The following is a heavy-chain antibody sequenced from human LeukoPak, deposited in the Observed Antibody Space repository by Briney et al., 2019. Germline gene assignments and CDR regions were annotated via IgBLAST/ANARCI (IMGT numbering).Heavy chain of an antibody. Sequence: GGSLRLSCAASGFTFSSDGMHWLRQGPGKGLEWVAVIWYDGSKKFYADSVQGRFTISRDDSKNTLYLQMNSLRVEDAAVYYCARDPGVIYYDFDQWGEEALVSDSS. J-gene: IGHJ4*02. D-gene: IGHD3-10*01. CDR2: IWYDGSKK. CDR1: GFTFSSDG. V-gene: IGHV3-33*01. CDR3: ARDPGVIYYDFDQ.